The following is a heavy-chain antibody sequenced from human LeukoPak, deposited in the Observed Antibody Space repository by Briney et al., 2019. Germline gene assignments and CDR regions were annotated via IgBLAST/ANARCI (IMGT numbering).Heavy chain of an antibody. J-gene: IGHJ4*02. CDR2: IKQDGSEK. CDR3: TRENWYIDY. CDR1: GFTFSTYG. V-gene: IGHV3-7*01. Sequence: GGTLRLSCAASGFTFSTYGMSWVRQAPGKGLEWVANIKQDGSEKYYVDSVKDRFTISRDNAKNSLYLQMNSLRAEDAAVYYCTRENWYIDYWGQGNLVTVSS.